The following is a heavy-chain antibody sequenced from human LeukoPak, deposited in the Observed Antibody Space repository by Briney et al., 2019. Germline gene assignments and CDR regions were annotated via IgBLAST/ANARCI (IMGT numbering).Heavy chain of an antibody. CDR3: AKDRVGALYYSDF. J-gene: IGHJ4*02. V-gene: IGHV3-7*01. Sequence: GGSLRLSRAASGFTFSSYWMSWVRQAPGKGLEWVANIKQDGSEKYYVDSVKGRFTISRDNAKNSLYLQMNSLRAEDTAVYYCAKDRVGALYYSDFWGQGTRVTVSS. D-gene: IGHD1-26*01. CDR2: IKQDGSEK. CDR1: GFTFSSYW.